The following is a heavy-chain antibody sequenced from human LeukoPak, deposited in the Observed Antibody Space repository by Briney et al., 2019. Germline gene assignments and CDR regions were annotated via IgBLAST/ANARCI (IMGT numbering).Heavy chain of an antibody. Sequence: GGSLRLSCAASGFTFSDYYMTWVRQAPGKGLEWVSYKGSSSRYTNYADSVKGRFTISRDNARNSLYLQMNSLRAEDTAVYYCARAVGTVATIGRDYFDYWGQGTLVTVS. CDR3: ARAVGTVATIGRDYFDY. CDR1: GFTFSDYY. V-gene: IGHV3-11*05. CDR2: KGSSSRYT. J-gene: IGHJ4*02. D-gene: IGHD5-12*01.